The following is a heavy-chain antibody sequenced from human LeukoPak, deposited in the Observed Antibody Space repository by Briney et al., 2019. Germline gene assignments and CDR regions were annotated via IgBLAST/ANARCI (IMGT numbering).Heavy chain of an antibody. CDR3: ARFWGEYSSSWGRGLIDY. J-gene: IGHJ4*02. D-gene: IGHD6-13*01. Sequence: SQTLSLTCGISGDSVSSNTAAWNWIRQSPSRGLEWLGRTYYRSKWYNNYAVSVRSRITINSDSSKNQFSLKLGSVTAADTAVYYCARFWGEYSSSWGRGLIDYWGQGTLVTVSS. CDR1: GDSVSSNTAA. V-gene: IGHV6-1*01. CDR2: TYYRSKWYN.